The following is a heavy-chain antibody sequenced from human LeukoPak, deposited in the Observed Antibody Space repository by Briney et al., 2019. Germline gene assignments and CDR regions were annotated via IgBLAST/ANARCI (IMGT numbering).Heavy chain of an antibody. CDR1: GFTFSSYS. CDR3: AANGYSYGPFDY. Sequence: GGSPRLSCAASGFTFSSYSMNWVRQAPGKGLEWVSSISSSSSYIYYADSVKGRFTISRDNAKNSLYLQMNSLRAEDTAVYYCAANGYSYGPFDYWGQGTLVTVSS. V-gene: IGHV3-21*01. D-gene: IGHD5-18*01. J-gene: IGHJ4*02. CDR2: ISSSSSYI.